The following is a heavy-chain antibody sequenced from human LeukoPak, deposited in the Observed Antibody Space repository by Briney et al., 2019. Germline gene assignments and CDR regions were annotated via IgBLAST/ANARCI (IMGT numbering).Heavy chain of an antibody. Sequence: PGGSLRLSCAASGFTFSSYGMSWVRQAPGKGLEWVSYISSSGSTIYYADSVKGRFTISRDNSKNTLYLQMNSLRAEDTAVYYCAKDLGGYSYDVPGGAFDIWGQGTMVTVSS. CDR1: GFTFSSYG. CDR3: AKDLGGYSYDVPGGAFDI. J-gene: IGHJ3*02. CDR2: ISSSGSTI. V-gene: IGHV3-48*01. D-gene: IGHD5-18*01.